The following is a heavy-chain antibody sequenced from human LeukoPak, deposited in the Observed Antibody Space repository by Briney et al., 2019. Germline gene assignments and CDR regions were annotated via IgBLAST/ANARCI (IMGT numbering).Heavy chain of an antibody. CDR2: IYYSGST. V-gene: IGHV4-39*07. Sequence: KPSETLSLTCTISGGSISSNTHYWAWIRQFPGKGLEWIGSIYYSGSTHYNPSLKSRVTISVDTSKNQFSLKLRYVTVAGTALYYCARNCTADNDVSRRDKWFDPWGPGALVTVSS. J-gene: IGHJ5*02. D-gene: IGHD2-8*02. CDR1: GGSISSNTHY. CDR3: ARNCTADNDVSRRDKWFDP.